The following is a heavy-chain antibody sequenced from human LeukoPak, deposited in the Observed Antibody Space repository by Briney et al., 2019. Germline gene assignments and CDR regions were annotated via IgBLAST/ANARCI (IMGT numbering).Heavy chain of an antibody. V-gene: IGHV4-30-4*01. CDR1: GGSISSGDYY. D-gene: IGHD3-10*01. CDR2: IYYSGST. CDR3: ARDTRRVRGIAGYYYGMDV. J-gene: IGHJ6*04. Sequence: SQTLSLTCTVSGGSISSGDYYWSWIRQPPGKGLEWIGYIYYSGSTYYNPSLKSRVTISVDTSKNQFSLKLSSVTAADTAEYYCARDTRRVRGIAGYYYGMDVWGKGTTVTVSS.